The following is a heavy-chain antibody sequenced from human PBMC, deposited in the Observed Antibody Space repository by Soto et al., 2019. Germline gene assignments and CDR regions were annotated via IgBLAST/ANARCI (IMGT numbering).Heavy chain of an antibody. D-gene: IGHD6-19*01. V-gene: IGHV3-7*05. CDR1: GFTFSSYW. CDR3: ASPQQWLGQRGDFDY. Sequence: EVQLVESGGGLVQPGGSLRLSCAASGFTFSSYWMSWVRQAPGKGLEWVANIRQDGSDKYYVDSVKGRFTISRDNYKNSLYRQMNSLRVEDTAVYYCASPQQWLGQRGDFDYWGQGTLVTVSS. CDR2: IRQDGSDK. J-gene: IGHJ4*02.